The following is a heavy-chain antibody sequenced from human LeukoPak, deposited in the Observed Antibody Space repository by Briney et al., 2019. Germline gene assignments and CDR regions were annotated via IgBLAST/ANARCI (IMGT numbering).Heavy chain of an antibody. CDR2: INQDGSEK. CDR1: GFTFSSYW. J-gene: IGHJ3*02. CDR3: ARDLGDYYDSSGYGLDAFDI. Sequence: GGSLRLSCAASGFTFSSYWMSWVRQAPGKGLEWVAYINQDGSEKYYVDSVKGRFTISRDNAKNSLYLQMNSLRAEDTAVYYCARDLGDYYDSSGYGLDAFDIWGQGTMVTVSS. V-gene: IGHV3-7*01. D-gene: IGHD3-22*01.